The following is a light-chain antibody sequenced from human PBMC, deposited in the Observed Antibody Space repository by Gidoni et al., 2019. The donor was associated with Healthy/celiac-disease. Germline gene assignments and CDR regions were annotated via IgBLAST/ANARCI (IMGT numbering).Light chain of an antibody. Sequence: DIVMTQSPDSLAVSLGERATINCKSSQSVLYSSNNKNYLAWYQQKPGQPPKLLIYWAYTRESGVPDRFSGSGSGTEVTLTISSLQAEDVAVYYCQQYYSTPWTFGQGTKVEIK. V-gene: IGKV4-1*01. CDR3: QQYYSTPWT. CDR2: WAY. CDR1: QSVLYSSNNKNY. J-gene: IGKJ1*01.